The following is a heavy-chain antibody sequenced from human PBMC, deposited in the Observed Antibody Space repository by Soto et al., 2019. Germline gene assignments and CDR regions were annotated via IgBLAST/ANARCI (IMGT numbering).Heavy chain of an antibody. CDR1: GYTFTSYG. Sequence: ASVKVSCKASGYTFTSYGISWVRQAPGQGLEWMGWISAYNGNTNYAQKLQGRVTMTTDTSTSTAYMELRSLRSDDTAVYYCARDQRHDYGDYGFDYWGQGTLVTVSS. CDR3: ARDQRHDYGDYGFDY. D-gene: IGHD4-17*01. J-gene: IGHJ4*02. V-gene: IGHV1-18*01. CDR2: ISAYNGNT.